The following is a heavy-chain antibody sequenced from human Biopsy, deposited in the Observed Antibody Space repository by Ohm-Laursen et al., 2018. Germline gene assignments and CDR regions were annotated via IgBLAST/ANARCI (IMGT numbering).Heavy chain of an antibody. CDR1: GYTLTSYE. Sequence: SVKVSCKTSGYTLTSYEINWVRQATGQGLEWMGWMNPDSGNTGYAQNFQGRVTMTRNTSISTAYMELSSLRSEDTAVYFCARADPPLFYYGSGSSNWFDPWGQGTLAIVSS. D-gene: IGHD3-10*01. V-gene: IGHV1-8*01. CDR3: ARADPPLFYYGSGSSNWFDP. J-gene: IGHJ5*02. CDR2: MNPDSGNT.